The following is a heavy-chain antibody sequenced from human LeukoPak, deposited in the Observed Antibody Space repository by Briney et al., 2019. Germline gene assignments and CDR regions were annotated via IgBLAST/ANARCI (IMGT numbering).Heavy chain of an antibody. J-gene: IGHJ5*02. CDR1: GGSISSSSYY. D-gene: IGHD3-10*01. CDR2: IYYSGST. Sequence: SETLSLTCTVSGGSISSSSYYWGWIRQPPGKGLEWIGSIYYSGSTYYNPSLKSRVTISVDTSKNQFSLKLSSVTAADTAVYYCARQAPTYYYGSGSYFQRVNWFDPRGQGTLVTVSS. V-gene: IGHV4-39*01. CDR3: ARQAPTYYYGSGSYFQRVNWFDP.